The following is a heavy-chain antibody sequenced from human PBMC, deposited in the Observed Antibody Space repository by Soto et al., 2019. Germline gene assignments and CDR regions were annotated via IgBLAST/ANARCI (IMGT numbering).Heavy chain of an antibody. CDR2: IKSKTDGGTA. D-gene: IGHD3-22*01. CDR3: TTDSYSAMIGVRFDY. CDR1: GFNFNDAW. J-gene: IGHJ4*01. V-gene: IGHV3-15*07. Sequence: EVQLVESGGGLAKPGGSLRLSCAASGFNFNDAWINWVRQAPGKGLEWVGRIKSKTDGGTADFAADVKGRFAISRDDSISIVYLQMNSLKNEDPGIYYCTTDSYSAMIGVRFDYWGPGTLVTVSS.